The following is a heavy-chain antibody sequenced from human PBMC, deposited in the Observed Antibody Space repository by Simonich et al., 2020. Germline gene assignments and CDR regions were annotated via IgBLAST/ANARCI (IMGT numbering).Heavy chain of an antibody. J-gene: IGHJ4*02. Sequence: QVQLQESGPGLVKPSETLSLTCTVSGGSISSYYWSWIRQPPGKGLEWIGYIAYSESTNSNPSLKIRVTISVDTSKNQFSLKLSSVTAADTAVYYCARGGLYFDYWGQGTLVTVSS. V-gene: IGHV4-59*01. CDR3: ARGGLYFDY. CDR1: GGSISSYY. CDR2: IAYSEST. D-gene: IGHD2-15*01.